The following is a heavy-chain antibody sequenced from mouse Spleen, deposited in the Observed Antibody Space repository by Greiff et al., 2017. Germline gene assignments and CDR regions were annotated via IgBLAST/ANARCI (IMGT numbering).Heavy chain of an antibody. Sequence: EVQLVESGGDLVKPGGSLKLSCAASGFTFSSYGMSWVRQTPDKRLEWVATISSGGSYTYYPDSVKGRFTISRDNAKNTLYLQMSSLKSEDTAMYYCARHEFITTVVHYFDYWGQGTTLTVSS. CDR2: ISSGGSYT. J-gene: IGHJ2*01. CDR3: ARHEFITTVVHYFDY. D-gene: IGHD1-1*01. V-gene: IGHV5-6*01. CDR1: GFTFSSYG.